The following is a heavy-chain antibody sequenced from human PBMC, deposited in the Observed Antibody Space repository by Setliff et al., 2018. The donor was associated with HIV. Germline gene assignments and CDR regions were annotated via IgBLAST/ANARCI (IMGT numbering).Heavy chain of an antibody. J-gene: IGHJ4*02. CDR2: INHSGTT. CDR3: ARDFLRSGYFDH. V-gene: IGHV4-34*09. CDR1: GESFSDDY. D-gene: IGHD4-17*01. Sequence: SETLSLTCAVYGESFSDDYWSWIRQPPGWGLEWIGEINHSGTTNYNPSLMGRLNISVDTSKNQFSLELSSVTAADTAVYYCARDFLRSGYFDHWGQGKLVTVSS.